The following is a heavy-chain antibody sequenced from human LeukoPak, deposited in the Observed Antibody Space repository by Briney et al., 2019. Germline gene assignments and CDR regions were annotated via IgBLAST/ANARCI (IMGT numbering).Heavy chain of an antibody. CDR1: GFTFTNYA. CDR2: ISSGSSYIYSA. Sequence: GGSLRLSCAASGFTFTNYAMSWVRQAPGKGLEWVSSISSGSSYIYSAYYADLVKGRFTISRDSAKNSLYLQMNSLRAEDTAVYYCARGDYGGDSGYVYWGQGTLVTVSS. V-gene: IGHV3-21*01. CDR3: ARGDYGGDSGYVY. D-gene: IGHD4-23*01. J-gene: IGHJ4*02.